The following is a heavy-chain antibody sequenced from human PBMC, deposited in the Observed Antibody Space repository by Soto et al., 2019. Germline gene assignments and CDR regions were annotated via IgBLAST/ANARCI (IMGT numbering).Heavy chain of an antibody. CDR3: ATGPLYASGVANY. Sequence: AASVKVSCKASGGTFSSDVINWVRQAPGQGLEWMGGITPIFSTTKYAQKFQGRVTVTTDESASTVYLELSSLRSEDTAVYYCATGPLYASGVANYWGQGALVTV. V-gene: IGHV1-69*05. CDR1: GGTFSSDV. D-gene: IGHD3-10*01. J-gene: IGHJ4*02. CDR2: ITPIFSTT.